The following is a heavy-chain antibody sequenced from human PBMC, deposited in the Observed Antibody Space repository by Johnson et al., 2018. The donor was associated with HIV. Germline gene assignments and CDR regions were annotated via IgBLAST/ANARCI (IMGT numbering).Heavy chain of an antibody. Sequence: VQLVESGGGVVRPGGSLRLSCAASGFIFDQYGMSWVRQVPGKGLEWVANIKQDGSEKYYVDSVKGRFTISRDNAKNSLYLQMNSLRAEDTAVYYCARYSGSYLPDAFDIWGQGTMVTVSS. CDR2: IKQDGSEK. J-gene: IGHJ3*02. CDR1: GFIFDQYG. V-gene: IGHV3-7*01. CDR3: ARYSGSYLPDAFDI. D-gene: IGHD1-26*01.